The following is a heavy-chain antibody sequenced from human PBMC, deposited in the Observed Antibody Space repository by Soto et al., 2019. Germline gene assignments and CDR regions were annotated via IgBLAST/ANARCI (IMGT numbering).Heavy chain of an antibody. V-gene: IGHV1-46*01. J-gene: IGHJ4*02. D-gene: IGHD1-26*01. Sequence: ASVKVSCKASGYTFTSYYMHWVRQAPGQGLEWRGIINPSGGSTSYAQKFQGRVTMTRDTSTSTVYMELSSLRSEDTAVYYCARSSGSLRGYDYWGQGTLVTVSS. CDR2: INPSGGST. CDR1: GYTFTSYY. CDR3: ARSSGSLRGYDY.